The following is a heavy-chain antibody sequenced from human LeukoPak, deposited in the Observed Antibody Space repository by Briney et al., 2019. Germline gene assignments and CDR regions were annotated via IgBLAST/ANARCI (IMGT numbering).Heavy chain of an antibody. CDR1: GGSISSSSYY. J-gene: IGHJ4*02. D-gene: IGHD6-19*01. V-gene: IGHV4-61*05. CDR3: ARVLPYSSGWGVDY. Sequence: PSETLSPTCTVSGGSISSSSYYWGWIRQPPGKGLEWIGYIYYSGSTNYNPSLKSRVTISVDTSRNQFSLNVSSVTAADTAVYYCARVLPYSSGWGVDYWGQGTLVTVSS. CDR2: IYYSGST.